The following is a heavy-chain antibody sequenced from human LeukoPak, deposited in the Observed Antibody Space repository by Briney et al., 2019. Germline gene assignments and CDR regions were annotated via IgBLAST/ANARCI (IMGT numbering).Heavy chain of an antibody. J-gene: IGHJ5*02. CDR3: ARVTGDRSRFDP. V-gene: IGHV4-61*01. D-gene: IGHD7-27*01. CDR2: IYYSGST. CDR1: DGSVSSGNYY. Sequence: SETLSLTCTVSDGSVSSGNYYWSWIRQPPGKGLEWIGYIYYSGSTNYNPSLKSRVTISVDTSKNQFSLNLSSVTAADTAVYYCARVTGDRSRFDPWGQGTLVTVSS.